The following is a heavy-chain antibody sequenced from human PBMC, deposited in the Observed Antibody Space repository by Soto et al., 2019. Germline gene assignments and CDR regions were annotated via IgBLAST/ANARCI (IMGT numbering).Heavy chain of an antibody. D-gene: IGHD2-2*01. V-gene: IGHV3-23*01. CDR2: ITGSGGST. J-gene: IGHJ4*02. CDR1: GFTFSSYD. CDR3: AKGSSTSRPYYFDY. Sequence: EVQLLETGGGLVQPGGSLRLSCAASGFTFSSYDMSWVRQTPGKGLEWVSAITGSGGSTYHGDSVKGRFTISRDNSENTLYLQMNTLGDEDTAVYYCAKGSSTSRPYYFDYWGQGTLVTVSS.